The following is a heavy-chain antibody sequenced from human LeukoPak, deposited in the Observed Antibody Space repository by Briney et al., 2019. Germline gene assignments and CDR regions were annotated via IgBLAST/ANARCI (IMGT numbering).Heavy chain of an antibody. Sequence: ASVNVSCKASGYTFTSYAMHWVRQAPGQRLEWMGWINAGNGNTKYSQKFQGRVTITRDTSASTAYMELSSLRSEDTAVYYCARERGHYYDSSGYYFGRWFDPWGQGTLVTVSS. J-gene: IGHJ5*02. V-gene: IGHV1-3*01. CDR3: ARERGHYYDSSGYYFGRWFDP. CDR1: GYTFTSYA. CDR2: INAGNGNT. D-gene: IGHD3-22*01.